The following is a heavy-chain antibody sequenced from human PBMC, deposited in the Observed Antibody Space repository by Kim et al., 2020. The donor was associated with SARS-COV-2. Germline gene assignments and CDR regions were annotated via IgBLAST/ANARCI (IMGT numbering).Heavy chain of an antibody. Sequence: GGSLRLSCAASGFTFSSYAMSWVRQAPGKGLEWVSAISGSGGSTYYVDSVKGRFTISRDNSKNTLYLQMNSLRAEDTAVYYCAKDRQRNVYGGNPLDYWGQGTLVTVSS. CDR3: AKDRQRNVYGGNPLDY. D-gene: IGHD4-17*01. CDR1: GFTFSSYA. CDR2: ISGSGGST. V-gene: IGHV3-23*01. J-gene: IGHJ4*02.